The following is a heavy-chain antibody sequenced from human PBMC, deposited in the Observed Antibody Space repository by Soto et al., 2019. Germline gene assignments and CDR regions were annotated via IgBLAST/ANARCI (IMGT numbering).Heavy chain of an antibody. Sequence: ASVKVSCKASGYTFTSYAMHWVRQAPGQRLEWMGWINAGNGNTKYSQKFQGRVTITRDTSASTAYMELSSLRSEDTAVYYCASHYDSSGPTKGLDYWGQGTLVTVSS. CDR2: INAGNGNT. V-gene: IGHV1-3*01. J-gene: IGHJ4*02. D-gene: IGHD3-22*01. CDR3: ASHYDSSGPTKGLDY. CDR1: GYTFTSYA.